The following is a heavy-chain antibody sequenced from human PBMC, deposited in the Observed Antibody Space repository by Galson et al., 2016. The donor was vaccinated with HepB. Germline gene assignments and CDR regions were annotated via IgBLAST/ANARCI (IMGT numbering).Heavy chain of an antibody. CDR2: IRGSGGGI. V-gene: IGHV3-23*01. Sequence: SLRLSCAGSGFTFATYPMSWVRQAPGKGLEWVSGIRGSGGGIDYADSVKGRFTISRDNSKNTLYLQMSSLRAEDTAVYYCARRPYSYGWHYGMDVWGQGTTGTVSS. CDR3: ARRPYSYGWHYGMDV. J-gene: IGHJ6*02. D-gene: IGHD5-18*01. CDR1: GFTFATYP.